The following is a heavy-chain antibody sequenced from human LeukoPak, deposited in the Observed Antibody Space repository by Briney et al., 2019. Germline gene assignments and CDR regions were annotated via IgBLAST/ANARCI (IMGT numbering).Heavy chain of an antibody. V-gene: IGHV1-18*01. Sequence: ASVKVSCKASGYTFTSYGISWVRQAPGQGLEWMGWISAYNGNTNYAQKLQGRVTMTTDTSTSTAYMELRSLRSDDTAVYYCARVGSSYGGPLSLFDYWGQGTLVTVSS. CDR2: ISAYNGNT. D-gene: IGHD2-15*01. CDR3: ARVGSSYGGPLSLFDY. J-gene: IGHJ4*02. CDR1: GYTFTSYG.